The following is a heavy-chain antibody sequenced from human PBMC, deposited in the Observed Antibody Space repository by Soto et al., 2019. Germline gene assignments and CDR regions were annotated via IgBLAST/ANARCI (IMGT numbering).Heavy chain of an antibody. V-gene: IGHV3-64*01. D-gene: IGHD4-17*01. CDR1: GFTFSSYA. CDR3: ALPAFVGDYPFDY. CDR2: ISSNGGST. Sequence: PGGSLRLSCAASGFTFSSYAMHWVRQAPGKGLEYVSAISSNGGSTYYANSVKGRFTISRDNSKNTLYLQMGSLRAEDMAVYYCALPAFVGDYPFDYWGQGTLVTV. J-gene: IGHJ4*02.